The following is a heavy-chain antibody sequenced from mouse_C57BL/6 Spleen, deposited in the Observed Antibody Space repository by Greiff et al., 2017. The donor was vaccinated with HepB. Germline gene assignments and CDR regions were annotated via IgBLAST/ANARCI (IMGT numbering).Heavy chain of an antibody. Sequence: EVQLQQSGPGLVKPSQSLSLTCSVTGYSITSGYYWNWIRQFPGNKLEWMGYISYDGSNNYNPSLKNRISITRDTSKNPFFLKLNSVTTEDTATYYWAREGLSLSYAMDYWGQGTSVTVSA. V-gene: IGHV3-6*01. CDR3: AREGLSLSYAMDY. CDR2: ISYDGSN. J-gene: IGHJ4*01. D-gene: IGHD2-3*01. CDR1: GYSITSGYY.